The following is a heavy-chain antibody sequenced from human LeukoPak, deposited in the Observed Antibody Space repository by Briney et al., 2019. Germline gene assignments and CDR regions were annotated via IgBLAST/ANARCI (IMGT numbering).Heavy chain of an antibody. CDR1: GGTFSSYA. D-gene: IGHD2-2*01. V-gene: IGHV1-69*13. J-gene: IGHJ3*02. Sequence: GASVKVSCKASGGTFSSYAISWVRQAPGQGLEWMGGIIPIFGTANYAQKFQGRVTITADESTSTAYMELSSLRSEDTAVYYCARDVGSTSWALDIWGQGTMVTVSS. CDR2: IIPIFGTA. CDR3: ARDVGSTSWALDI.